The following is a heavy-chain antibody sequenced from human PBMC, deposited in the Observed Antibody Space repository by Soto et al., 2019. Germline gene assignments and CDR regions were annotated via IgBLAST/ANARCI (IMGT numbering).Heavy chain of an antibody. Sequence: GGSLRLSCAASGFTFNNFWMTWVRQAPGKGLEWVANIKQDGSEKNYVDSVKGRFTISRDNAKNSLYLQMNSLRAEDTAVYYCARGQLGGAYWGQGTLVTVSS. CDR2: IKQDGSEK. CDR1: GFTFNNFW. CDR3: ARGQLGGAY. J-gene: IGHJ4*02. D-gene: IGHD6-6*01. V-gene: IGHV3-7*05.